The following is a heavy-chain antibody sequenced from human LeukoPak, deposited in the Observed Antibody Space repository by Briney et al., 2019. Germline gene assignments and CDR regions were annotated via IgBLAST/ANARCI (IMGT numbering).Heavy chain of an antibody. Sequence: PGGSLRLSCAASGFTLSSYSMHWVRHAPGRGLGWVSRISADGSSVSHADSVKGRFTISRDNAKNTLYLQMNSMRVEDTAVYYCARVRDIAVAGSPDYWGQGTLVTVSS. CDR2: ISADGSSV. V-gene: IGHV3-74*01. CDR1: GFTLSSYS. J-gene: IGHJ4*02. D-gene: IGHD6-19*01. CDR3: ARVRDIAVAGSPDY.